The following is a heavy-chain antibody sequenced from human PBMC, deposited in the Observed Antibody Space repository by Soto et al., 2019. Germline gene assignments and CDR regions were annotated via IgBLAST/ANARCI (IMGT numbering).Heavy chain of an antibody. J-gene: IGHJ5*02. CDR2: IKQDGSEK. CDR3: ARDKTPGLEQGNNCFDP. CDR1: GFTFSSYC. Sequence: EVQLVESGGGLVQPGGSLRLSCAASGFTFSSYCMSWVRQAPGKGLEWVANIKQDGSEKYYVDSVKGRFTISRDNAKNSLYLQMNSLRAEDTAVYYCARDKTPGLEQGNNCFDPWGQGTLVTVSS. V-gene: IGHV3-7*01. D-gene: IGHD1-1*01.